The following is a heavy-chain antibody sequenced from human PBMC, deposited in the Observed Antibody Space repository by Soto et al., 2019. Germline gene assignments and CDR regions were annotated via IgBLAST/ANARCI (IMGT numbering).Heavy chain of an antibody. V-gene: IGHV1-69*13. CDR1: EGTFSSYA. CDR2: IIPIFGTA. D-gene: IGHD1-20*01. CDR3: AREITGTLKGFFDY. J-gene: IGHJ4*02. Sequence: SVKVSCKASEGTFSSYAISWVRQAPGQGLEWMGGIIPIFGTANYAQKFQGRVTITADESTSTAYMELSSLRSEDTAVYYCAREITGTLKGFFDYWGQGTLVTVSS.